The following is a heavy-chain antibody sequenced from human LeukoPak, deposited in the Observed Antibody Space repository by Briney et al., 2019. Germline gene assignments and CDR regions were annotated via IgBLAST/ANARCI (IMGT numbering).Heavy chain of an antibody. V-gene: IGHV4-34*01. CDR3: ARGQHAPLEYSSSWPRPEGPCYDY. CDR1: GGSFSGYY. J-gene: IGHJ4*02. D-gene: IGHD6-13*01. Sequence: SETLSLTCAVYGGSFSGYYWSWIRQPPGKGLEWIGEINHSGSTNYNPSLKSRVTISVDTSKNQFPLKLSSVTAADTAVYYCARGQHAPLEYSSSWPRPEGPCYDYWGQGTLVTVSS. CDR2: INHSGST.